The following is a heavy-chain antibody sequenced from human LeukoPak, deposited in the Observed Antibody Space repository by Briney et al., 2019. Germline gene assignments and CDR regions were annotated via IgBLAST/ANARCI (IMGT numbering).Heavy chain of an antibody. D-gene: IGHD2-15*01. Sequence: PSETLSLTCTVSGGSISSYYWSWIRQPPGKGLEWIGYIYYSGTTKSNPSLKSRVTISVDTSKNQFSLKLSSVTAADTAVYYCARDKDHCSGGSCYAYGMDVWGQGTRSPSP. CDR3: ARDKDHCSGGSCYAYGMDV. CDR2: IYYSGTT. CDR1: GGSISSYY. V-gene: IGHV4-59*01. J-gene: IGHJ6*02.